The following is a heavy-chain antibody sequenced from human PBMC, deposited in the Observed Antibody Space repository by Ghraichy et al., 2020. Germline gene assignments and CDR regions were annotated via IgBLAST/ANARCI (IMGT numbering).Heavy chain of an antibody. D-gene: IGHD3-3*01. CDR3: ARGGWGSGYYRPGYGLFDWFDP. V-gene: IGHV4-59*01. CDR2: IYYSGST. J-gene: IGHJ5*02. CDR1: GGSISSYY. Sequence: SETLSLTCTVSGGSISSYYWSWIRQPPGKGLEWIGYIYYSGSTNYNPSLKSRVTISVDTSKNQFSLKLSSVTAADTAVYYCARGGWGSGYYRPGYGLFDWFDPWGQGTLVTVSS.